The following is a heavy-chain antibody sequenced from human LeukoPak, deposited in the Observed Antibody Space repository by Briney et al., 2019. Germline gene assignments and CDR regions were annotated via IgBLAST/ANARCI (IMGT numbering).Heavy chain of an antibody. V-gene: IGHV3-30*18. J-gene: IGHJ4*02. CDR3: AKHGPYDYVWGSYRLSIDY. CDR2: ISYDGSNK. CDR1: GFTFSSYG. Sequence: GGSLRLSCAASGFTFSSYGMHWVRQAPGKGLEWVAVISYDGSNKYYADSVKGRFTISRDNSKNTLYLQMNSLRAEDTAVYYCAKHGPYDYVWGSYRLSIDYWGQGTLVTVSS. D-gene: IGHD3-16*02.